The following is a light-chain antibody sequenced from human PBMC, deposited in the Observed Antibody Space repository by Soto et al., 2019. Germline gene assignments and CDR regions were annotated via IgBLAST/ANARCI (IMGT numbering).Light chain of an antibody. CDR2: DVT. J-gene: IGLJ1*01. V-gene: IGLV2-11*01. CDR1: SSDVGEYMY. CDR3: CSYAGSYPLYV. Sequence: ALTQPRSVSGSPGQSVTISCTGTSSDVGEYMYVSWYQQEPGKAPKLKIYDVTKRPSGVPDRFSGSKSGNTASLTISGLQAEDEADYYCCSYAGSYPLYVFGTGTKLTVL.